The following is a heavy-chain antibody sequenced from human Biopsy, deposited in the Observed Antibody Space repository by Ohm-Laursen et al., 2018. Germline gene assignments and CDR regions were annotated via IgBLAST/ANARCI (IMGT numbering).Heavy chain of an antibody. CDR3: TRATNSTGWPYYYFYGMDI. D-gene: IGHD2/OR15-2a*01. CDR1: GGSISSDW. J-gene: IGHJ6*02. CDR2: VYYSGTT. Sequence: GTLSLTCTVSGGSISSDWWSWIRQTPGKGLEWVGYVYYSGTTTYNPSLRSRVTISVDTSMNQISLRLQSVTAADTAIYYCTRATNSTGWPYYYFYGMDIWGQGTTVTVSS. V-gene: IGHV4-59*01.